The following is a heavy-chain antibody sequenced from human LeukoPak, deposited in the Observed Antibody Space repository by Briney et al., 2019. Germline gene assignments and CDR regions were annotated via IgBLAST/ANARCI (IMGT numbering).Heavy chain of an antibody. Sequence: ASVKVSCKASGYTFTSYGISWVRQAPGQGLEWMGWINPNSGATNYAQKFQGRVSMTRDTSTTTVYMELSSLRSEDTAVYYCAGGQWDLPFDYWGQGTLVTVSS. CDR3: AGGQWDLPFDY. D-gene: IGHD1-26*01. V-gene: IGHV1-18*01. CDR2: INPNSGAT. J-gene: IGHJ4*02. CDR1: GYTFTSYG.